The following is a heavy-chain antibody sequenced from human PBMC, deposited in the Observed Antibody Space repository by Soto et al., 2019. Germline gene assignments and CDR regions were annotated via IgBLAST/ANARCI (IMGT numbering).Heavy chain of an antibody. CDR3: ARVFIYSRRNWFDP. D-gene: IGHD5-18*01. V-gene: IGHV4-59*01. J-gene: IGHJ5*02. CDR2: IYNGGNT. CDR1: GGTLSSYY. Sequence: SETLSLTCTVSGGTLSSYYWSWIRQPPGKGLEWIGHIYNGGNTNYNPSLKSRVTMSVDTSKNQFSLNLNSVTTADQAVYYCARVFIYSRRNWFDPWGQGTRVTVSS.